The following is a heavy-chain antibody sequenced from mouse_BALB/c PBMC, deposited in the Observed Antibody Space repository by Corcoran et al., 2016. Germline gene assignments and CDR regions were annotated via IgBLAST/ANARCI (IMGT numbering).Heavy chain of an antibody. CDR2: INTYTGEP. CDR1: GYTFTNYG. V-gene: IGHV9-1*02. J-gene: IGHJ4*01. CDR3: AREPYAMDY. Sequence: QIQFVQSGPELKKPGETVKISCKASGYTFTNYGMNWVKQAPGKGLKGMGWINTYTGEPTYADDFKGRFAFSLETSASTAYLQINNLKNEDMATYFCAREPYAMDYWGQGTSVTVSS.